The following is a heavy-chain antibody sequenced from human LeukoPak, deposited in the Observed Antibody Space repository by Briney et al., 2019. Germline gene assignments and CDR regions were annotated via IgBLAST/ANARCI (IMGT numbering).Heavy chain of an antibody. J-gene: IGHJ6*03. CDR1: GYTFTGYY. CDR3: ARATGRITIFGVVINTHYYYYMDV. V-gene: IGHV1-2*02. Sequence: ASVKVSCKASGYTFTGYYMHWVRQAPGQGLEWMGWINPNSGGTNYAQKFQGRVTMTRDTSISTAYMELSRLRSDDTAVYYCARATGRITIFGVVINTHYYYYMDVWGKGTTVTVSS. CDR2: INPNSGGT. D-gene: IGHD3-3*01.